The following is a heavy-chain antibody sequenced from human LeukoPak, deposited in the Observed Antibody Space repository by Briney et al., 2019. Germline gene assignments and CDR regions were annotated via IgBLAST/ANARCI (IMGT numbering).Heavy chain of an antibody. Sequence: ASVKVSCKASGYTFNTYDNNWVRQATGHGLEWMGWMNPNSGNTGYAQQFQGRVTITRDTSISTAYMELSSLRSEDTAVYYCARRSDYYDSSAYEWWGQGTLVTVSS. CDR3: ARRSDYYDSSAYEW. D-gene: IGHD3-22*01. J-gene: IGHJ1*01. CDR2: MNPNSGNT. CDR1: GYTFNTYD. V-gene: IGHV1-8*03.